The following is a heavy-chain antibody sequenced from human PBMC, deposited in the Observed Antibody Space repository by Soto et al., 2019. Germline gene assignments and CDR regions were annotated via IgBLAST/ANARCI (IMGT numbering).Heavy chain of an antibody. CDR1: GGTFDTYA. CDR2: IIPIFATP. D-gene: IGHD6-25*01. CDR3: ARGHLYESSDSGSDY. V-gene: IGHV1-69*06. Sequence: QLVQSGAEVKKPGSSVKVSCTASGGTFDTYAFSWVRQAPGQGLEWMGGIIPIFATPSYAQKFQGRVTITADKSTSTAYIELTSLTSDDTAEYYCARGHLYESSDSGSDYWGQGTLITVSS. J-gene: IGHJ4*02.